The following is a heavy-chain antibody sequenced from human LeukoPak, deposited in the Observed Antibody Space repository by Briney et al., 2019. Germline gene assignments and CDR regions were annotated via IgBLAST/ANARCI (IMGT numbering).Heavy chain of an antibody. CDR3: VRRGDASSGWGDHDY. Sequence: QPGGSLRLSCAASGVTFNRNAISWVRQAPGEGLEWVSTIGGSGDKTFYADSVKGRFTISRDNSKNMLHLQMSSLTGEDTALYYCVRRGDASSGWGDHDYWGQGALVTVSS. CDR2: IGGSGDKT. V-gene: IGHV3-23*01. D-gene: IGHD6-19*01. CDR1: GVTFNRNA. J-gene: IGHJ4*02.